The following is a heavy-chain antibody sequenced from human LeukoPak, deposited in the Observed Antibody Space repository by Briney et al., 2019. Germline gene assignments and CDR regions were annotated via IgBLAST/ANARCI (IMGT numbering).Heavy chain of an antibody. CDR1: GGSISSYY. D-gene: IGHD2-2*01. V-gene: IGHV4-4*07. CDR3: ARGRYQLLRGWFDP. Sequence: SETLSLTCTVSGGSISSYYWSWIRQPAGKGLEWIGRIYTSGSTNYNPSLKSRATISVDTSKNQFSLKLSSVTAADTAVYYCARGRYQLLRGWFDPWGQGTLVTVSS. CDR2: IYTSGST. J-gene: IGHJ5*02.